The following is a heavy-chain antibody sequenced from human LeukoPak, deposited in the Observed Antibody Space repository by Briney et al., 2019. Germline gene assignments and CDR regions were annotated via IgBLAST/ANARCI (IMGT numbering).Heavy chain of an antibody. V-gene: IGHV1-69*13. CDR1: GGTFSSYA. D-gene: IGHD5-18*01. Sequence: SVKVSCKASGGTFSSYAISWVRQAPGQGLEWTGGIIPIFGTANYAQKFQGRVTITADESTSTAYMELSSLRSEDTAVYYCARVGVDTAMVTYYYFDYWGQGTLVTVSS. CDR3: ARVGVDTAMVTYYYFDY. CDR2: IIPIFGTA. J-gene: IGHJ4*02.